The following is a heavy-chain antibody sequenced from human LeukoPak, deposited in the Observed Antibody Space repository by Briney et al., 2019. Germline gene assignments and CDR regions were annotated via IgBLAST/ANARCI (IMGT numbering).Heavy chain of an antibody. D-gene: IGHD3-3*01. CDR1: GGSISSYY. CDR3: ARYIRNGVGPNWFDP. CDR2: IYYSGST. Sequence: PSETLSLTCTVSGGSISSYYWSWIRQPPGKGLEWIGYIYYSGSTNYNPSLKSRVTISVDTSKNQFSLKLSSVTAADTAVYYCARYIRNGVGPNWFDPWGQGTLVTVSS. J-gene: IGHJ5*02. V-gene: IGHV4-59*01.